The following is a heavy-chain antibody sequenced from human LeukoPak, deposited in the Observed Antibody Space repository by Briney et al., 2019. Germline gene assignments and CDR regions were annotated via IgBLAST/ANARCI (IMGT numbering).Heavy chain of an antibody. J-gene: IGHJ5*02. CDR3: ARVPYSSSSFWFDP. D-gene: IGHD6-6*01. CDR1: GGTFSSYT. V-gene: IGHV1-69*02. CDR2: IIPILGIA. Sequence: ASVKVSCKASGGTFSSYTTSWVRQAPGQGLEWMGRIIPILGIANYAQKFQGRVTITADKSTSTAYMELSSLRSEDTAVYYCARVPYSSSSFWFDPWGQGTLVTVSS.